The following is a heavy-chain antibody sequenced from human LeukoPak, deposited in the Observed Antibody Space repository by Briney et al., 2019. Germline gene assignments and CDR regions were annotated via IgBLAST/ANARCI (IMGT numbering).Heavy chain of an antibody. Sequence: PGGSLRLSCAASGFTVSSYYMNWVRQAPGKGLEWVSVIYSAGNTYYADSVKGRFTISRDNAKNSLYLQMNSLRAEDTAVYYCARRYGGYGDFWGQGTLVTVAS. CDR1: GFTVSSYY. CDR3: ARRYGGYGDF. J-gene: IGHJ4*02. V-gene: IGHV3-66*01. D-gene: IGHD4-17*01. CDR2: IYSAGNT.